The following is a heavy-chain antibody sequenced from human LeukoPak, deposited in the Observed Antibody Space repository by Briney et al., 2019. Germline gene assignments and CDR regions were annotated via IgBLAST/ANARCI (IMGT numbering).Heavy chain of an antibody. J-gene: IGHJ4*01. D-gene: IGHD3-10*01. CDR2: VSYEGTIK. CDR3: AREKFGS. CDR1: GFAFSNFA. Sequence: GGSLRLSCAASGFAFSNFAMHWVRQAPGKGLDWVAVVSYEGTIKYYSDPAKGRFTISRDNSNNIISLQMNNLTTDDTATYYCAREKFGSWGQGTLVTVSP. V-gene: IGHV3-30*14.